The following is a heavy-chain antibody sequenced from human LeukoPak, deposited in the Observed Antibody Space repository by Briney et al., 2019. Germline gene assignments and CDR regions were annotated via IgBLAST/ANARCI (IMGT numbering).Heavy chain of an antibody. J-gene: IGHJ5*02. V-gene: IGHV1-2*02. CDR2: INPNTGDT. CDR3: ARDSVLDP. CDR1: GFTFNAYY. D-gene: IGHD2-2*01. Sequence: ASVKVSCKASGFTFNAYYIHWVRQAPGQGLEWMGWINPNTGDTNFAQKFQGRVTMTRDTSISTAYMELSRLRSDDTAVYYCARDSVLDPWGQGTLVTVSS.